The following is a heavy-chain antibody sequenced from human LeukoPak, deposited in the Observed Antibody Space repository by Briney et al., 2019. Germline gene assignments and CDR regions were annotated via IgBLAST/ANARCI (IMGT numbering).Heavy chain of an antibody. Sequence: SETLSLTCTVSGGSISSYYWSWIRQPPGKGLEWIGYIYYSGSTNYNPSLKSRVTISVDTSENQFSLKLSSVTAADTAVYYCARLNYYDSSGYYWDFDYWGQGTLVTVSS. CDR2: IYYSGST. D-gene: IGHD3-22*01. V-gene: IGHV4-59*08. CDR3: ARLNYYDSSGYYWDFDY. CDR1: GGSISSYY. J-gene: IGHJ4*02.